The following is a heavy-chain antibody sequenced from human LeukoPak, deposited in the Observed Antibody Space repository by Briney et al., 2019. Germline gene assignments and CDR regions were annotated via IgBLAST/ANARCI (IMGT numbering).Heavy chain of an antibody. Sequence: ASVKVSCKASGYTFTGYYMHWVRQAPGQGLEWMGWINPNSGGTNYAQKFQGRVTMTRDTSISTAYMALSRLRSDDTAVYYCARVRGYSYGYLLSTFDYWGQGTLVTVSS. D-gene: IGHD5-18*01. CDR2: INPNSGGT. J-gene: IGHJ4*02. CDR1: GYTFTGYY. CDR3: ARVRGYSYGYLLSTFDY. V-gene: IGHV1-2*02.